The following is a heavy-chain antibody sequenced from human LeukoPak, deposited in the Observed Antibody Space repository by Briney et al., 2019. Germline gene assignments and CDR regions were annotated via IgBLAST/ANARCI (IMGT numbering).Heavy chain of an antibody. CDR3: ARRGGDY. CDR1: GFTFSSYA. Sequence: PGGSLRLSCAASGFTFSSYAMSWVRQPPGKGLEWIGSIYYSGSTYYNPSLKSRVTISVDTSKNQFSLKLSSVTAADTAVYYCARRGGDYWGQGTLVTVSS. CDR2: IYYSGST. J-gene: IGHJ4*02. D-gene: IGHD3-10*01. V-gene: IGHV4-39*01.